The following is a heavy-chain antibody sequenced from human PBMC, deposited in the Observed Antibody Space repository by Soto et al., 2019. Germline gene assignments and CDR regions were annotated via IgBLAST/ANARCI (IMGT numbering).Heavy chain of an antibody. CDR1: GFTFDDYA. CDR2: ISWNSGSI. CDR3: AKDSEFWSSSYFDY. J-gene: IGHJ4*02. Sequence: GGSLRLSCAASGFTFDDYAMHWVRQAPGKGLEWVSGISWNSGSIGYADSVKGRFTISRDNAKNSLYLQMNSLRAEDTALYYCAKDSEFWSSSYFDYWGQGTLVTVSS. D-gene: IGHD6-6*01. V-gene: IGHV3-9*01.